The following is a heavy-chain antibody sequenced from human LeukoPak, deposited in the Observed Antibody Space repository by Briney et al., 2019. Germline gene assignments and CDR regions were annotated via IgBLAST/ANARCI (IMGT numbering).Heavy chain of an antibody. V-gene: IGHV3-73*01. CDR1: GFTFTGST. J-gene: IGHJ3*02. CDR2: IRSKANNYAT. CDR3: AREVFYDAFDI. Sequence: GGSLRLSCAASGFTFTGSTIHWVRQASGKGLEWVGRIRSKANNYATTYAASVKGRFTISRDDSKNMAYLQMNSLKTEDTAVYYCAREVFYDAFDIWGQGTMVTVSS. D-gene: IGHD1-14*01.